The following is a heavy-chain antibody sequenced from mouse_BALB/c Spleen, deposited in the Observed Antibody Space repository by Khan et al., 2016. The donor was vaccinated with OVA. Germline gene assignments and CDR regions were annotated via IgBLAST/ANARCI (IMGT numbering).Heavy chain of an antibody. CDR3: ARGWYGTSFAE. J-gene: IGHJ3*01. CDR2: IDPSDSEI. V-gene: IGHV1-61*01. D-gene: IGHD2-10*02. Sequence: VKLQESGAELVRPGASVKLSCKASGYTFTSYWMNWVKQRPGQGLEWIGMIDPSDSEIHYNQMFKDKATLTVDKSSNTAYMQLSSLTSEASAVFYCARGWYGTSFAEWGQGTLVTVSA. CDR1: GYTFTSYW.